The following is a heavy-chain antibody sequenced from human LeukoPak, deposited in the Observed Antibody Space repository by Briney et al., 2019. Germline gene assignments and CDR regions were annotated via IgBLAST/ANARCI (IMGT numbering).Heavy chain of an antibody. J-gene: IGHJ4*02. D-gene: IGHD6-19*01. CDR1: GGSISSGSYY. CDR2: IYTSEST. V-gene: IGHV4-61*02. Sequence: SQTLSLTCTVSGGSISSGSYYWRWIRQPAGKGLEWIGRIYTSESTNYNPSLKSRVTISVDTSKNQFSLKLSSVTAADTAVYYCARSLPYSSGLFDYWGQGTLVTVSS. CDR3: ARSLPYSSGLFDY.